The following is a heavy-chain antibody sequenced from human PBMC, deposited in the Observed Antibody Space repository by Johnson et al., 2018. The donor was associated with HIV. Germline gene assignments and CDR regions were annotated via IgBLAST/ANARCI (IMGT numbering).Heavy chain of an antibody. CDR2: INWSGGIT. CDR1: GFTFDDYA. CDR3: AKPPREVTVVDAFDI. J-gene: IGHJ3*02. Sequence: VQLVESGGGLVQPGRSLRLSCAASGFTFDDYAMHWVRQAPGKRLEWVSSINWSGGITAYADSVKGRFTISRDNSKNTLFLQMNSLRPEDTALYSCAKPPREVTVVDAFDIWGQGTMVTVSS. D-gene: IGHD4-23*01. V-gene: IGHV3-9*01.